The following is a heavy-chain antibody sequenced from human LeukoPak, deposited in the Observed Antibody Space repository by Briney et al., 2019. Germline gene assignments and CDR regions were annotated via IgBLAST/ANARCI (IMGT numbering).Heavy chain of an antibody. CDR2: INHSGST. Sequence: SETLSLTCAVSGDSISSGSYSWSWIRQPPGKGLEWIGEINHSGSTNYNPSLKSRVTISVDTSKNQFSLKLSSVTAADTAVYYCATRPRVGYCSSTSCYRGRAFDIWGQGTMVTVSS. V-gene: IGHV4-4*02. J-gene: IGHJ3*02. D-gene: IGHD2-2*02. CDR1: GDSISSGSYS. CDR3: ATRPRVGYCSSTSCYRGRAFDI.